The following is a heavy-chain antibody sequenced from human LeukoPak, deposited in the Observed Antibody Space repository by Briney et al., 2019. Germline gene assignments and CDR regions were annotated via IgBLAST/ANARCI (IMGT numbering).Heavy chain of an antibody. CDR2: HSHSGSA. Sequence: SETLSLTCTVSGASINSDTYYWGWVRQPPGKGLEWIGTHSHSGSAYYNPSLRSRITMSLDTSKNQFSLKLSSVTAADTAVYYCARDRENIVLVPGAKRKTWYFDYWGQGTLVTVSS. D-gene: IGHD2-2*01. V-gene: IGHV4-39*07. CDR1: GASINSDTYY. J-gene: IGHJ4*02. CDR3: ARDRENIVLVPGAKRKTWYFDY.